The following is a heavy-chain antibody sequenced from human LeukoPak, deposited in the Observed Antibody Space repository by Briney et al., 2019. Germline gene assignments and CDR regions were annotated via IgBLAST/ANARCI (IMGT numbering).Heavy chain of an antibody. CDR3: AKDRAYNSGPYYYSYGTDV. Sequence: PGRSLRLSCAASGFTFSSYGMHWVRQAPGKGLEWVTVISYDGSNKFYADFVKGRFTISRDNSKNTLYLQMSSLRPEDTAVYYCAKDRAYNSGPYYYSYGTDVWGQGTTVTVSS. J-gene: IGHJ6*02. V-gene: IGHV3-30*18. CDR2: ISYDGSNK. D-gene: IGHD5-18*01. CDR1: GFTFSSYG.